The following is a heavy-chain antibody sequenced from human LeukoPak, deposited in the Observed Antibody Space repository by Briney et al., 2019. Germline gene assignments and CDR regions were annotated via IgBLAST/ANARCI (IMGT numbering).Heavy chain of an antibody. CDR1: GYTFTSYG. V-gene: IGHV1-18*01. J-gene: IGHJ4*02. CDR3: ARETGGVVPAASFDY. Sequence: ASVKVSCKASGYTFTSYGISWVRQAPGQGLEWMGWISAYNGNTNYAQKLQGRVTMTTDTSTSTAYMELRSLRSDDTAVYYCARETGGVVPAASFDYWGQGTLVIVSS. CDR2: ISAYNGNT. D-gene: IGHD2-2*01.